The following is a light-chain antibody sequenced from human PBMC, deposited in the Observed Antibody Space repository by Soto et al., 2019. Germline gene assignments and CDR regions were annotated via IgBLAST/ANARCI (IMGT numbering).Light chain of an antibody. CDR1: QSVSSSW. J-gene: IGKJ5*01. CDR2: GAS. CDR3: QQYYSYPPIT. Sequence: EIVLTQAPGTLSLSPGERATLSCRASQSVSSSWLAWYQQKPGQAPRLLIYGASSRPTGIPDRFSGSGSGTDFTLTISRLEPEDFATYYCQQYYSYPPITFGQGTRLEI. V-gene: IGKV3-20*01.